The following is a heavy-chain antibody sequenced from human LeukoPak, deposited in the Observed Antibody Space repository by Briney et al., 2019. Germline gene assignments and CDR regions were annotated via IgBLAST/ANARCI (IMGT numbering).Heavy chain of an antibody. CDR2: IYHSGST. CDR3: ARAGGYSYGPDYYYYYMDV. CDR1: GYSISSAYY. Sequence: SETLSLTCTVSGYSISSAYYWGFIRQPPGKGLEWIGSIYHSGSTYYNAYLKSRVTISLDTSKNQFSLNLSSVTAADTAVYYCARAGGYSYGPDYYYYYMDVWGKGTTVTISS. D-gene: IGHD5-18*01. J-gene: IGHJ6*03. V-gene: IGHV4-38-2*02.